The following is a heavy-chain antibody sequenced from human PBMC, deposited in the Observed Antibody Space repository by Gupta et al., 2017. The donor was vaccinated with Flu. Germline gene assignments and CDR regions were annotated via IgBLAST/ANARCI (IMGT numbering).Heavy chain of an antibody. CDR3: ARTQDLLRFLEFLLFFDL. CDR1: GFTFSDYA. Sequence: EVQLLESGGGLVQPGGSLRLSCEASGFTFSDYAMSWVRQAPGKGLEWVSSISAGGDRTYYADSVKGRLIISRDDSKNTLYLQMSSLRAEDTAAFYCARTQDLLRFLEFLLFFDLWGQGTLVTVSS. J-gene: IGHJ4*02. V-gene: IGHV3-23*01. D-gene: IGHD3-3*01. CDR2: ISAGGDRT.